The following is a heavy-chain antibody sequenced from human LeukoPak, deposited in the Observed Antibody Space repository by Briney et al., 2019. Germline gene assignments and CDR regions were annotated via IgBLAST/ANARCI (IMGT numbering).Heavy chain of an antibody. J-gene: IGHJ3*02. CDR1: GFTFSSYE. CDR2: ISSSGSTI. D-gene: IGHD3-9*01. Sequence: GGSLRLSCAASGFTFSSYEMNWVRQAPGKGLEWVSYISSSGSTIYYADSVKGRFTISRDNAKNTLYLQMNSLRAEDTAVYYCAREVYYDILTGYYNDAFDIWGQGTMVTVSS. V-gene: IGHV3-48*03. CDR3: AREVYYDILTGYYNDAFDI.